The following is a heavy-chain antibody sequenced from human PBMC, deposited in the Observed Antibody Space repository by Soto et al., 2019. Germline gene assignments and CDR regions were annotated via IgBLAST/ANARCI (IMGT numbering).Heavy chain of an antibody. CDR1: GYTFTGYY. CDR3: ARGPYDFWSGYDDAFDI. CDR2: INPNSGGT. D-gene: IGHD3-3*01. Sequence: GASVKVSCKASGYTFTGYYMHWVRQAPGQGLEWMGWINPNSGGTNYAQKFQGRVTMTRDTSISTAYMELSRLRSGDTAVYYCARGPYDFWSGYDDAFDIWGQGTMVTVSS. V-gene: IGHV1-2*02. J-gene: IGHJ3*02.